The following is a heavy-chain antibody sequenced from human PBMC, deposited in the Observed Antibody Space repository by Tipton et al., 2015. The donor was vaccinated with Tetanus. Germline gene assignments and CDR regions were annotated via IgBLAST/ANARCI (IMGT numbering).Heavy chain of an antibody. CDR3: AKDFGLWSQFYYYYYGMDA. Sequence: GSLRLSCAASGFTFSSYWMSWVRQAPGKGLEWVANIKQDGSEKYYADSVKGRFTISRDNAKNSLYLQMNSLRPEDTAVYYCAKDFGLWSQFYYYYYGMDAWGQGTTVTVSS. J-gene: IGHJ6*02. V-gene: IGHV3-7*03. D-gene: IGHD3-3*01. CDR2: IKQDGSEK. CDR1: GFTFSSYW.